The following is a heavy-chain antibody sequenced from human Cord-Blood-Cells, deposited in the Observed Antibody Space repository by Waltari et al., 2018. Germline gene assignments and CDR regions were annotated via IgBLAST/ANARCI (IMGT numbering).Heavy chain of an antibody. J-gene: IGHJ4*02. CDR2: IIPIFGTA. Sequence: QVQLVQSGAEVKKPGSSVKVSCKASGGTFSISAISWVRQAPRQGLEWMGGIIPIFGTANYAQKFQGRVTITADKSTSTAYMELSSLRSEDTAVYYCARREYCSGGSCYYFDYWGQGTLVTVSS. D-gene: IGHD2-15*01. CDR3: ARREYCSGGSCYYFDY. CDR1: GGTFSISA. V-gene: IGHV1-69*06.